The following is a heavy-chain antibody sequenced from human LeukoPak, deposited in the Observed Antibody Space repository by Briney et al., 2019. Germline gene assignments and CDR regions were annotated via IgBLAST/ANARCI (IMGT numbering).Heavy chain of an antibody. Sequence: GGSLRLSCAASEFTFSTYVMSWVRQAPGRGLEWVSAIAGDSGSTYHADSVKGRFTISRDNSKNTLYLQMNSLRAEDTAVYYCARDPHSYGSHIDYWGQGTLVTVSS. D-gene: IGHD5-18*01. CDR1: EFTFSTYV. CDR3: ARDPHSYGSHIDY. V-gene: IGHV3-23*01. CDR2: IAGDSGST. J-gene: IGHJ4*02.